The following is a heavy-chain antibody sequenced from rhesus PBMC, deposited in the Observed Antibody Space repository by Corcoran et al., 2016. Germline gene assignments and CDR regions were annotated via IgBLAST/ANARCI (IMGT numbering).Heavy chain of an antibody. CDR3: ARDAISLDV. Sequence: QVLLQESGPGLVKPSETLSLTCAVSRVSLYVNYWPWFRPSPGKGLEWIGYISGNTETTSYNPSLGGRVTISKETSQNQYSLMLTAVTAADTAIYYCARDAISLDVWGRGVLVTVSS. CDR1: RVSLYVNY. CDR2: ISGNTETT. J-gene: IGHJ5-2*02. V-gene: IGHV4-147*01.